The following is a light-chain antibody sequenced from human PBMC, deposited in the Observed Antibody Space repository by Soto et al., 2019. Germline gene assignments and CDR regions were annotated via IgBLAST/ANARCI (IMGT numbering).Light chain of an antibody. V-gene: IGLV2-8*01. CDR1: NSDVGSYNY. J-gene: IGLJ3*02. Sequence: QSALTQPPSASGSLGQSVTISCTGTNSDVGSYNYVSWYQHHPNEAPKLIIYEVSKRPSGVPDHFSGFKSGNTASLTVSGLQAEDEADYYCSSYGGTNSLGVFGGGTKLTVL. CDR3: SSYGGTNSLGV. CDR2: EVS.